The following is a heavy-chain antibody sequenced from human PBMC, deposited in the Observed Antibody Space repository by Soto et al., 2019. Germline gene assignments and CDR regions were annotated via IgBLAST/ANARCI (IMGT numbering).Heavy chain of an antibody. J-gene: IGHJ3*02. Sequence: QVQLMQSGAEVKKPGASVKVSCKASGYTFTGYGINWVRQAPGQGLEWMGWISAHNGNTDYAQKFQGRVTMTTDTSTSTAYMELRSLRSDDTAVYYCASAQTPYNWNFSDVLDIWGQGTMVTVSS. CDR2: ISAHNGNT. D-gene: IGHD1-1*01. CDR1: GYTFTGYG. CDR3: ASAQTPYNWNFSDVLDI. V-gene: IGHV1-18*01.